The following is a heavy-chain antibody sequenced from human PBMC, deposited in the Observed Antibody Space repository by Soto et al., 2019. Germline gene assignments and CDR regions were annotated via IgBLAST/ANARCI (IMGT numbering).Heavy chain of an antibody. J-gene: IGHJ2*01. Sequence: EVQLLESGGGLVQPGGPLRLSCAASGFSFSSSGMTWVRQAPGKWLEWVSAINSTGVGSYHAGSVRGRFTVSRDNSKNTLYLQMSSLGVEDTAVYYCAKSVAGYWYFDLWGRGTLVTVSS. CDR2: INSTGVGS. CDR1: GFSFSSSG. CDR3: AKSVAGYWYFDL. V-gene: IGHV3-23*01. D-gene: IGHD6-19*01.